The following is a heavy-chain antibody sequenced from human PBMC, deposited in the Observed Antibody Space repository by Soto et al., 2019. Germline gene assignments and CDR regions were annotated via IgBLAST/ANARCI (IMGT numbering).Heavy chain of an antibody. J-gene: IGHJ5*02. CDR2: INNFGDT. CDR3: SRRAPEGFDP. CDR1: GGSLSSSPYF. Sequence: QLQLQESGPGLVKASETLSLTCTVSGGSLSSSPYFWGWIRRPPGKGLEFIGSINNFGDTYYNPSLEGRVTLSVDTSKNQFSLRVTSVTATDTGLYYCSRRAPEGFDPWGQGTLVTVSS. V-gene: IGHV4-39*01.